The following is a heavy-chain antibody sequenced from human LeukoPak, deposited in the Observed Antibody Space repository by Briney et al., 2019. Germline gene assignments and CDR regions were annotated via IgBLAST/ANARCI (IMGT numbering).Heavy chain of an antibody. CDR3: ARSKGVLRLLEWFDYYGMDV. Sequence: ASVKVSCKASGYTFTSYDINWVRQATGQGLEWMGWMNPNSGNTGYAQKFQGRVTMTRNTSISTAYMELSSLRSEDTAVYYCARSKGVLRLLEWFDYYGMDVWGQGTTVTVSS. D-gene: IGHD3-3*01. CDR2: MNPNSGNT. V-gene: IGHV1-8*01. J-gene: IGHJ6*02. CDR1: GYTFTSYD.